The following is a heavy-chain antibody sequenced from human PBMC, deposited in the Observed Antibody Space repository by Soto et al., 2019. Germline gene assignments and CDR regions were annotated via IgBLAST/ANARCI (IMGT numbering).Heavy chain of an antibody. CDR1: GDSISSPNW. CDR2: VFHSGGT. D-gene: IGHD3-22*01. CDR3: ARALGSSGFNGWLDP. Sequence: QVQLQESGPGLVKPSGTLSLTCAVSGDSISSPNWWGWVRQPPGKGLEWIGEVFHSGGTNYNPSLKSRITISVDKSKNHFSLILTSVTAEDTAIYYCARALGSSGFNGWLDPWGQGTLVTVSS. J-gene: IGHJ5*02. V-gene: IGHV4-4*02.